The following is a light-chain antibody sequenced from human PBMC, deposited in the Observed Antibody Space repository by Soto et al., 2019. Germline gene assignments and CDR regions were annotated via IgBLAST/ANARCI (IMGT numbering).Light chain of an antibody. CDR3: QQYASSPRT. J-gene: IGKJ1*01. Sequence: EIVMTQSTATLYVSPGGRASLSCRASQSISDTLAWYQQRPGQAPRLLISGVSTRATGIPDRFSGSGSGTDFTLTISRLEPEDFAVYYCQQYASSPRTFGQGTKVDIK. CDR1: QSISDT. CDR2: GVS. V-gene: IGKV3D-15*02.